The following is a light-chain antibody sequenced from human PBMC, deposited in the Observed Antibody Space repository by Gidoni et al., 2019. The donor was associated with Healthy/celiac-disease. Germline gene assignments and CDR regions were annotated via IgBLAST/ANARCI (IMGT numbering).Light chain of an antibody. J-gene: IGLJ2*01. CDR1: SPNIGAGYD. V-gene: IGLV1-40*01. Sequence: QSVLTQPPSVSGAPGQRVTISCIGSSPNIGAGYDVHWYQQLPGTAPKLLIYGNSNRPSGVPDRFSGSKSGTSASLAITGLQAEDEADYYCQSYDSSLSGWEVFGGGTKLTVL. CDR3: QSYDSSLSGWEV. CDR2: GNS.